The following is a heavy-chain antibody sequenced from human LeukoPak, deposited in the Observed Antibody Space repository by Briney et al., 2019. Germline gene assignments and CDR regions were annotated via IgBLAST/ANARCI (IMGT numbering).Heavy chain of an antibody. CDR1: GYTFSGYS. CDR3: TREPYMDV. V-gene: IGHV3-21*01. CDR2: ISSGGSVI. Sequence: KPGGALRHSCAASGYTFSGYSMNCVRQAPGKGLEWVSSISSGGSVIYYADSVKGRFTISRDQVKKSVFLQMNSLRAEDTAVYYCTREPYMDVWGRGTAVTVSS. J-gene: IGHJ6*04.